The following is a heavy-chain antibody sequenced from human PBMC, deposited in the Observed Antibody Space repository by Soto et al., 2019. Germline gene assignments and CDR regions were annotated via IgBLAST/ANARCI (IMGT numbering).Heavy chain of an antibody. J-gene: IGHJ4*02. CDR3: ARYYYGSGTPDY. CDR2: IRSKAYGGTT. CDR1: GFTFGDYA. Sequence: GGSLRLSCTASGFTFGDYAMSWLRQAPGKGLEWVGFIRSKAYGGTTEYAASVKGRFTISRDDSKNSLYLQMNSLRAEDTAVYYCARYYYGSGTPDYWGQGTLVTVSS. D-gene: IGHD3-10*01. V-gene: IGHV3-49*03.